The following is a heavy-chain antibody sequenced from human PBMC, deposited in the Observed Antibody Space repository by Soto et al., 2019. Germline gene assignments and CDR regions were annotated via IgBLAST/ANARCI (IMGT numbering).Heavy chain of an antibody. J-gene: IGHJ2*01. D-gene: IGHD4-17*01. CDR2: ISADGTTA. CDR3: ARRRGDSPSSWYFDL. CDR1: GFTFSSYS. V-gene: IGHV3-74*01. Sequence: EVQLVESGGDLVQPGGSLRLSCAASGFTFSSYSMHWVRQAPGKGLVWVSRISADGTTANYADSVKGRLTISRDNAKNTRELQRTSLRDEDTAVYFWARRRGDSPSSWYFDLWGRGALVTVSS.